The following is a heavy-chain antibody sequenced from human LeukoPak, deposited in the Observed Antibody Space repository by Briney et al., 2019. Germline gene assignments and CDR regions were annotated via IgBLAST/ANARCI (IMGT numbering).Heavy chain of an antibody. V-gene: IGHV3-30*04. J-gene: IGHJ6*04. CDR3: TTESSGWNAEGMDV. D-gene: IGHD6-19*01. Sequence: GGSLRLSCAASGFTFSSYAMHWVRQAPGKGLEWVAVISYDGSNKYYADSVKGRFTISRDNSKNTLYLQMNSLKIEDTAVYYCTTESSGWNAEGMDVWGKGTTVTVSS. CDR2: ISYDGSNK. CDR1: GFTFSSYA.